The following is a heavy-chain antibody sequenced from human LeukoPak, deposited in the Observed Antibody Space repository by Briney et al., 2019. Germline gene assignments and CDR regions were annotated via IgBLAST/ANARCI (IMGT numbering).Heavy chain of an antibody. CDR1: GGTFSSYA. CDR2: IIPIFGTA. J-gene: IGHJ5*02. D-gene: IGHD2-2*01. CDR3: ARGTDCSSTSCYLNWFDP. V-gene: IGHV1-69*13. Sequence: AASVKVSCKASGGTFSSYAISWVRQAPGQGLEWMGGIIPIFGTANYAQKFQGRVTITADESTSTAYMELGSLRSEDTAVYYCARGTDCSSTSCYLNWFDPWGQGTLVTVSS.